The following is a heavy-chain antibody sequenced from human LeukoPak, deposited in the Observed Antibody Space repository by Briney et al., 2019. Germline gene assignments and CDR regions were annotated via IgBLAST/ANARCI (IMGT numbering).Heavy chain of an antibody. CDR3: AKDLAIYDSIYFDY. V-gene: IGHV3-23*01. CDR2: ISGSGGST. CDR1: GFTFSSYA. J-gene: IGHJ4*02. Sequence: QPGGSLRLSCAASGFTFSSYAMSWVRQAPGKGLGWVSAISGSGGSTYYADSVKGRFTISRDNSKNTLYLQMNSLRAEDTAVYYCAKDLAIYDSIYFDYWGQGTLVTVSS. D-gene: IGHD3-22*01.